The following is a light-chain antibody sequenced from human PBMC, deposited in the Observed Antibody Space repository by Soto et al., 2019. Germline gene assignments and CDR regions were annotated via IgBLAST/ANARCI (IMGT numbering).Light chain of an antibody. CDR1: QSISNY. J-gene: IGKJ1*01. V-gene: IGKV1-39*01. CDR2: AAS. CDR3: QESQRT. Sequence: DIQMTQSPSSLSASVGDRVTITCRASQSISNYLNWYQQKPGKAPKLLIYAASSLQSGVPSRFSGSGSGTDFTLTISSLQPDDFATYYCQESQRTFGQGTKVEIK.